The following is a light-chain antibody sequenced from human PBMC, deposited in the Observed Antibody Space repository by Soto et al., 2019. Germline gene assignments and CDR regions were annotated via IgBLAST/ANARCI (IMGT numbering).Light chain of an antibody. CDR3: QQYNRDSRG. V-gene: IGKV1-5*01. Sequence: DIQMTQSPSTLSASVGDRVTITCRASQNINIWLAWYQQKPGKAPKLLIYNAAYLESGVPSRFSGSGSGTEFTLIISSLQVDDFSIYYCQQYNRDSRGFGQGTKVEPK. J-gene: IGKJ1*01. CDR1: QNINIW. CDR2: NAA.